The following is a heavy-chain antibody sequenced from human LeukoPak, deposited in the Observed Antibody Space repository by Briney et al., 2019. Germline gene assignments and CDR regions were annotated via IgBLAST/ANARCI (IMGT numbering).Heavy chain of an antibody. J-gene: IGHJ4*02. CDR1: GYTFSSYY. V-gene: IGHV1-18*04. Sequence: ASVKVSCKASGYTFSSYYMYWVRQAPGQGLEWMGWISAYNGNTNYAQKLQGRVTMTTDTSTSTAYMELRSLRSDDTAVYYCARVQTDYGDFDYWGQGTLVTVSS. D-gene: IGHD4-17*01. CDR3: ARVQTDYGDFDY. CDR2: ISAYNGNT.